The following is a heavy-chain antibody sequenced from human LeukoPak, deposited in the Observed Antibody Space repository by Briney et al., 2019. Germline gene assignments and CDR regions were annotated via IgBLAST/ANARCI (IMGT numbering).Heavy chain of an antibody. Sequence: SETLSLTCTVSGGSIISYYWSWIRQPPGKGLEWIGYIYYSGSTNYNPSLKSRVTISVDTSKNQFSLKLSSVTAADTAVYYCARQDWAARWGYYYYGMDVWGQGTTVTVSS. V-gene: IGHV4-59*08. CDR1: GGSIISYY. CDR2: IYYSGST. D-gene: IGHD3-16*01. J-gene: IGHJ6*02. CDR3: ARQDWAARWGYYYYGMDV.